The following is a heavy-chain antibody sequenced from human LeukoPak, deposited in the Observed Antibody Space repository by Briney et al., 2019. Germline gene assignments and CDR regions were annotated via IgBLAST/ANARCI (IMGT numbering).Heavy chain of an antibody. D-gene: IGHD2-15*01. Sequence: PGGSLRLSCAASGFTFDDYAMHWVRQAPGKGLEWVSLISGDGGSTYYADSVKGRFTISRDNSKNSLCLQMNSLRLEDTALYYCAKDSLGYCSGDSCFRPLDYWGQGTLVTVSS. CDR1: GFTFDDYA. V-gene: IGHV3-43*02. J-gene: IGHJ4*02. CDR3: AKDSLGYCSGDSCFRPLDY. CDR2: ISGDGGST.